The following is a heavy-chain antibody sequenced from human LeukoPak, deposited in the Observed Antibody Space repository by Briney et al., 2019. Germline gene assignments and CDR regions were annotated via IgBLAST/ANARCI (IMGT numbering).Heavy chain of an antibody. V-gene: IGHV1-69*13. CDR1: GYTLTEYY. Sequence: ASVKVSCKASGYTLTEYYIHWVRQAPGQGLEWMGGIIPIFGTANYAQKFQGRVTITADESTSTAYMELSSLRSEDTAVYYCARARANWFDPWGQGTLVTVSS. J-gene: IGHJ5*02. CDR3: ARARANWFDP. CDR2: IIPIFGTA.